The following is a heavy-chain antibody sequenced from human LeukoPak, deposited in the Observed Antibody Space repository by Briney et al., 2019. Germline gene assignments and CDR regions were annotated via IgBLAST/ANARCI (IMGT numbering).Heavy chain of an antibody. V-gene: IGHV4-59*08. J-gene: IGHJ4*02. CDR3: ARRGVGIAAAGPYFDY. Sequence: PSETLSLTCTVSGGSISSYLWSWIRQPPGKGLEWIGYIYYSGSTNYNPSLKSRVTISVDTSKNQFSLKLSSVTAADTAVYYCARRGVGIAAAGPYFDYWGQGTLVTVSS. D-gene: IGHD6-13*01. CDR1: GGSISSYL. CDR2: IYYSGST.